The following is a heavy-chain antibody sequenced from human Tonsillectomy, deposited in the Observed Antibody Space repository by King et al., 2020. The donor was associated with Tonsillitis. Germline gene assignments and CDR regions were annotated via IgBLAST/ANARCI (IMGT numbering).Heavy chain of an antibody. D-gene: IGHD2-15*01. CDR3: AKAWVGDSYNFGY. CDR2: IRYDGSNK. V-gene: IGHV3-30*02. CDR1: GFTFSSYG. Sequence: VQLVESGGGVVQPGGSLRLSCAASGFTFSSYGMHWVRQAPGKGLEWVAFIRYDGSNKYYADPVKGRFTISRDNSKNTLYLQMNSLGAEDTAMYYCAKAWVGDSYNFGYWGQGTLVTVSS. J-gene: IGHJ4*02.